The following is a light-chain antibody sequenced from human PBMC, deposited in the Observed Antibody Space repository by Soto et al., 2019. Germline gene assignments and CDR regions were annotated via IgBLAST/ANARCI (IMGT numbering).Light chain of an antibody. V-gene: IGKV1-9*01. J-gene: IGKJ4*02. CDR1: QDIAFY. CDR2: GAS. CDR3: LLLRTQSST. Sequence: IQLTQPPSSLSASVGDRVTITSRASQDIAFYLAWYQQKPGEAPKLLIYGASTLYGGVQSRFSGSRCGTDFPLTTTSQQADDFAPYCILLLRTQSSTFGGWTKGEI.